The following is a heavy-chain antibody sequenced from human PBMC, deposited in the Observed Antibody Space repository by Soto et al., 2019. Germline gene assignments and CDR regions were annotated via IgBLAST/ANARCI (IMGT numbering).Heavy chain of an antibody. CDR1: GGSISSSIYY. V-gene: IGHV4-61*05. CDR2: VYHSGSF. J-gene: IGHJ4*02. CDR3: ATGPEYSSRWFSN. D-gene: IGHD6-13*01. Sequence: SETLSLTCTVSGGSISSSIYYWGWIRQPPGKGLEWIGEVYHSGSFNYNPSLKSRLTISVDKSKNQFSLNLSSVTVADTAVYYCATGPEYSSRWFSNWGQGTLVTVSS.